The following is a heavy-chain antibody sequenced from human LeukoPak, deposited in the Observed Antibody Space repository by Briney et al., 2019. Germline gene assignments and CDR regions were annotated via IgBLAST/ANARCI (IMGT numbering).Heavy chain of an antibody. J-gene: IGHJ6*04. D-gene: IGHD3-10*01. CDR2: FDPEDGET. CDR3: TIISSDYYYGMDV. CDR1: GYTLTELS. Sequence: ASVKVCCKVSGYTLTELSMHWVRQAPGKGLEWMGGFDPEDGETIYAQKFQGRVTMTEDTSTDTAYMELSSLRSEDTAVYYCTIISSDYYYGMDVWGKGTTVTVSS. V-gene: IGHV1-24*01.